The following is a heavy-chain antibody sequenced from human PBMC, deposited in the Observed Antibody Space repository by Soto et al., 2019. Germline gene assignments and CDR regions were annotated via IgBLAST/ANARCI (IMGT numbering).Heavy chain of an antibody. CDR1: HGHISSSRSC. J-gene: IGHJ6*03. Sequence: LLTLPLPRTVTHGHISSSRSCRVPTLQPPGQGLEWIGSIYYSGSTYYNPSLKIRVTISVDTSKIQFSLTLGSVTAADTAVYYCSRLWVRGVNYYYYYYMDVWGNGTTVTVS. CDR2: IYYSGST. D-gene: IGHD3-10*01. V-gene: IGHV4-39*01. CDR3: SRLWVRGVNYYYYYYMDV.